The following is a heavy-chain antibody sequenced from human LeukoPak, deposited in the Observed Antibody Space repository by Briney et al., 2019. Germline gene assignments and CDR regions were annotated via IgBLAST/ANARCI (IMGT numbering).Heavy chain of an antibody. Sequence: SETLSLTCTVSGGSLSSSSYYWGWIRPPPGMGREWIGSIYYSGSTYYNPSLKSRVTISVDTSKTQFSLKLSSVTAADTAVYYCAREYSSWYPQPHGHFDYWGQGTLVTVSS. CDR1: GGSLSSSSYY. D-gene: IGHD6-13*01. J-gene: IGHJ4*02. V-gene: IGHV4-39*07. CDR2: IYYSGST. CDR3: AREYSSWYPQPHGHFDY.